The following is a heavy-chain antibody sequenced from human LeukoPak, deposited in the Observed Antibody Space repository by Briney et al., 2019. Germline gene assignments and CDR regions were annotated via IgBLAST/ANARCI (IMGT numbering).Heavy chain of an antibody. CDR2: ISSSGSTI. CDR3: ARDLTIFGVVITPYYGMDV. V-gene: IGHV3-11*01. Sequence: GGSLRLSCAASGFTFSDYYMSWIRQAPGKGLEWVSYISSSGSTIYYADSVKGRFTISRDNAKNSLYLQMNSLRAEDTAVHYCARDLTIFGVVITPYYGMDVWGQGTTVTVSS. J-gene: IGHJ6*02. D-gene: IGHD3-3*01. CDR1: GFTFSDYY.